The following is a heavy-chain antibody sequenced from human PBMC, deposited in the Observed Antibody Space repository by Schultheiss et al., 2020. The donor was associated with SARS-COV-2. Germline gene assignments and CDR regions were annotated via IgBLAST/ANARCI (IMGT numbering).Heavy chain of an antibody. CDR3: ARERSGSYFDY. V-gene: IGHV3-15*07. CDR2: IKSKTDGGTT. CDR1: GFTFSNAW. D-gene: IGHD1-26*01. Sequence: GESLKISCAASGFTFSNAWMNWVRQAPGKGLEWVGRIKSKTDGGTTDYAAPVKGRFTISRDDSKSIAYLQMNSLKTEDTAVYYCARERSGSYFDYWGQGTLVTVSS. J-gene: IGHJ4*02.